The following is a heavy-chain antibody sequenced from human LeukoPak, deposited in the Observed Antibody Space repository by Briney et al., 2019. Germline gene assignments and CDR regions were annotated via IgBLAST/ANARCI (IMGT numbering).Heavy chain of an antibody. CDR2: ISAYNGNT. D-gene: IGHD3-3*01. J-gene: IGHJ6*03. CDR1: GYTFTSYG. V-gene: IGHV1-18*01. Sequence: ASVKVSCKASGYTFTSYGISWVRQAPGQGLEWMGWISAYNGNTNYAQKLQGRVTMTTDTSTSTAYMELRSLRSDDTAVYYCARVTRITIFGVVSYYMDVWGKGTTVTVSS. CDR3: ARVTRITIFGVVSYYMDV.